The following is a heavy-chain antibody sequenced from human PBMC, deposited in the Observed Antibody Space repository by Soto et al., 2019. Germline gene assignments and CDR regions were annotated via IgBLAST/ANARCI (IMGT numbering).Heavy chain of an antibody. CDR1: GGTFSSYA. CDR3: ASYSGSLDGGYFDY. J-gene: IGHJ4*02. V-gene: IGHV1-69*01. D-gene: IGHD1-26*01. CDR2: IIPIFGTA. Sequence: QVQLVQSGAEVKKPGSSVKVSCKASGGTFSSYAISWVRQAPGQGLEWMGGIIPIFGTANYAQKFQGRVTITADESTSTAYMEPSSLRSEDTAVYYCASYSGSLDGGYFDYWGQGTLVTVSS.